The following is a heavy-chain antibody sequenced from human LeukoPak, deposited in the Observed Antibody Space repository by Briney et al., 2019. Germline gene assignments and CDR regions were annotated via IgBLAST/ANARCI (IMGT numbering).Heavy chain of an antibody. CDR3: AKAGVRYFDSSGLYAFDF. V-gene: IGHV4-39*01. D-gene: IGHD3-22*01. J-gene: IGHJ3*01. Sequence: SETLSLTCAVSGGSISSTSYYWAWIRQPPGKGLEWIGPIYYSGSTYHNPSLKSQVTLSVDTSRNQFSLRLSSVDAADTAVYYCAKAGVRYFDSSGLYAFDFWGQGTTVTVSS. CDR1: GGSISSTSYY. CDR2: IYYSGST.